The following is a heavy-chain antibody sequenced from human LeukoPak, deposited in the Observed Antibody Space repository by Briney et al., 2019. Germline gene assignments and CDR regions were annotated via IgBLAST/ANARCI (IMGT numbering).Heavy chain of an antibody. Sequence: PGGSLRLSCAASGFTFDDYAMHWVRQAPGKGLEWVSGISWNSGSIGYADSVKGRFTISRDNAKNSLYLQMNSLRAEDTAVYYCAIPYTYYYDSSGYYLAYYYYGMDVWGQGTTVAVSS. CDR2: ISWNSGSI. D-gene: IGHD3-22*01. CDR3: AIPYTYYYDSSGYYLAYYYYGMDV. V-gene: IGHV3-9*01. J-gene: IGHJ6*02. CDR1: GFTFDDYA.